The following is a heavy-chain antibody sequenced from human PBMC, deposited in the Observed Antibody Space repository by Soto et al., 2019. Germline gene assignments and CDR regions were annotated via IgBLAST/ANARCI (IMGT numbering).Heavy chain of an antibody. D-gene: IGHD6-6*01. CDR1: GGTFSSYA. Sequence: QVQLVQSGAEVKKPGSSVKVSCEASGGTFSSYAITWVRQAPGQGLEWMGGIIPIFRAANYAQKFQGRVTINADKSTNTAYMELSILTSDDTAVYYCARSEAARRMADSFNYYALDVWGQWTTVPVSS. J-gene: IGHJ6*02. CDR3: ARSEAARRMADSFNYYALDV. V-gene: IGHV1-69*06. CDR2: IIPIFRAA.